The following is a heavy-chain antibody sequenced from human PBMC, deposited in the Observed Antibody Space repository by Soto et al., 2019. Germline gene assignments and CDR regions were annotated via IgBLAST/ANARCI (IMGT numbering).Heavy chain of an antibody. CDR2: ISSSSSYT. CDR1: GFTFSDYY. V-gene: IGHV3-11*05. Sequence: QVQLVESGGGLVKPGGSLRLSCAASGFTFSDYYMSWIRQAPGKGLEWVSYISSSSSYTNYADSVKGRFTISRDNAKNSLHLQMNSLRAEDTAVYYCARDWYYDILTGYYSYGMDVWGQGTTVTVSS. D-gene: IGHD3-9*01. J-gene: IGHJ6*02. CDR3: ARDWYYDILTGYYSYGMDV.